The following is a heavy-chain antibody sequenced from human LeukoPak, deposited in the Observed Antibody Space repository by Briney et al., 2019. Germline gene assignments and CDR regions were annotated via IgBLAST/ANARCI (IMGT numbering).Heavy chain of an antibody. Sequence: ASVKVSCKVSGYTLTELSMHWVRQAPGKGLEWMGGFDPEDGETIYAQKFQGRVTMTEDTSTDTAYMELSSLRSEDTAVYYCASEDSSSNLFALAPFDYWGQGTLVTVSS. D-gene: IGHD6-13*01. CDR2: FDPEDGET. CDR1: GYTLTELS. CDR3: ASEDSSSNLFALAPFDY. J-gene: IGHJ4*02. V-gene: IGHV1-24*01.